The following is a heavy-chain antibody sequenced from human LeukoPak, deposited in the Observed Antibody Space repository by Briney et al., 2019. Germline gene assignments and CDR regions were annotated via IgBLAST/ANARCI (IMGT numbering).Heavy chain of an antibody. CDR2: TYYRSKWYN. Sequence: SQTLSLTCAISGGSVSSNSAAWSWIRQSPSRGLEGLGRTYYRSKWYNDYAVSVKSRTTFNADTSKNQFSLQLNSVTPEDTAMYYCARDTPEYSSGWYYIDYWGQGTLVTVSS. J-gene: IGHJ4*02. CDR1: GGSVSSNSAA. V-gene: IGHV6-1*01. CDR3: ARDTPEYSSGWYYIDY. D-gene: IGHD6-19*01.